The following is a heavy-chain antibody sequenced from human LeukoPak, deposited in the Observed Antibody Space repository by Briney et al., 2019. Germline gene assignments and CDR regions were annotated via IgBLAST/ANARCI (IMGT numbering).Heavy chain of an antibody. CDR1: GFTFSSYG. V-gene: IGHV3-30*18. J-gene: IGHJ4*02. D-gene: IGHD6-13*01. Sequence: GRSLRLSCAASGFTFSSYGMHCVRHAPGKGLEWVALISYDGGDQFYEDSVKGRFTISRDNSKNTLYLQMNSLRAEDTAVYYCAKGLPHSVRWYYFDYWGQGTLVTVSS. CDR3: AKGLPHSVRWYYFDY. CDR2: ISYDGGDQ.